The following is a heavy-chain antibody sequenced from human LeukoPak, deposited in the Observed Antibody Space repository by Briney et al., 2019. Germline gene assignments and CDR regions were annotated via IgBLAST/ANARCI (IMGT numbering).Heavy chain of an antibody. CDR3: ARDKQWLLEEGAFDI. CDR1: GFTFSSYS. J-gene: IGHJ3*02. V-gene: IGHV3-21*01. D-gene: IGHD6-19*01. Sequence: GGSLRLSCAASGFTFSSYSMNWVRQAPGKGLEWVSSISSSSSYIYYADSVKGRFTISRDNAKNSLYLQMNSLRAEDTAVYYCARDKQWLLEEGAFDIWGQGTMVTVSS. CDR2: ISSSSSYI.